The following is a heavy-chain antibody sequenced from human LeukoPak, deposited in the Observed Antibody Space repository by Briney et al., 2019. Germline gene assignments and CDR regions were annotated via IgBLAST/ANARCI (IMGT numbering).Heavy chain of an antibody. Sequence: PGGSLRLSCAASGFTFSSYAMSWVRQAPGKGLEWVSAISGSGGSTYYPASVKGRFTISRDNSKTTLYLQMNSLRAEDTAVYYCAKDNGVTFDAFDIWGQGTMVTVSS. CDR1: GFTFSSYA. CDR3: AKDNGVTFDAFDI. CDR2: ISGSGGST. V-gene: IGHV3-23*01. D-gene: IGHD2-8*01. J-gene: IGHJ3*02.